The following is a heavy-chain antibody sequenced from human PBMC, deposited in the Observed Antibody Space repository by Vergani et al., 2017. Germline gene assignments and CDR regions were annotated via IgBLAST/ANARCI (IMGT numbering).Heavy chain of an antibody. V-gene: IGHV3-30*03. CDR1: GFTFSSYG. D-gene: IGHD3-9*01. J-gene: IGHJ4*02. CDR2: ISYDGSNK. Sequence: QVQLVESGGGVVQPGRSLRLSCAASGFTFSSYGMHWVRQAPGKGLEWVAVISYDGSNKYYVDSVKGRFTISRDNAKNSLYLQMNSLRAEDTAVYYCARDQLRYFDWSPGDYWGQGTLVTVSS. CDR3: ARDQLRYFDWSPGDY.